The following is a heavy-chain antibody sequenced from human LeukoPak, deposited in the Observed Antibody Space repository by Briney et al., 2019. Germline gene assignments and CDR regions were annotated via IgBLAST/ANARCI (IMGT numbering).Heavy chain of an antibody. CDR3: ARHFEGQLVWFDP. V-gene: IGHV4-4*09. CDR1: GGSISSYY. J-gene: IGHJ5*02. CDR2: IYTSGST. D-gene: IGHD6-13*01. Sequence: PSETLSLTCTVSGGSISSYYWSWIRQPPGKGLEWIGYIYTSGSTNYNPSPKSRVTISVDTSKNQFSLKLSSVTAADTAVYYCARHFEGQLVWFDPWGQGTLVTVSS.